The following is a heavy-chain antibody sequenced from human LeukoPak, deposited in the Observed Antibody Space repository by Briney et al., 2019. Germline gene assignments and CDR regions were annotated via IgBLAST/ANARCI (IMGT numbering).Heavy chain of an antibody. J-gene: IGHJ5*02. V-gene: IGHV4-39*01. CDR3: ALGYCSSTSCNLDNWFDP. D-gene: IGHD2-2*01. Sequence: SETLSLTCTVSGGSISSSSYYWGWIRQPTEKGLEWIGSIYYSGSTYYNPSLKSRVTISVDTSKNQFSLKLSSVTAADTAVYYCALGYCSSTSCNLDNWFDPWGQGTLVTVSS. CDR1: GGSISSSSYY. CDR2: IYYSGST.